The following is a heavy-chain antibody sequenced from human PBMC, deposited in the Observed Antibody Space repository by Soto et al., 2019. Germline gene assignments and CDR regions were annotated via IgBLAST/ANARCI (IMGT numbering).Heavy chain of an antibody. CDR2: IYYSGST. CDR3: ARLGAYYQSLDP. CDR1: GGSISSGDYY. J-gene: IGHJ5*02. D-gene: IGHD2-21*01. Sequence: PSETLSLTCTVSGGSISSGDYYWSWIRQPPGKGLEWIGYIYYSGSTYQNPSLKSRVTISVDTSKNQFSLKLSSVTAADTAVYYCARLGAYYQSLDPWGPGTLVTVSS. V-gene: IGHV4-30-4*01.